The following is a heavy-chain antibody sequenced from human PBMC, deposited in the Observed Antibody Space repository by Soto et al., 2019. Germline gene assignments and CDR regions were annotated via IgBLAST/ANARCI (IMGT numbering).Heavy chain of an antibody. CDR3: ARGPPWSGYYMGWFDP. D-gene: IGHD3-3*01. CDR2: IYYSGST. V-gene: IGHV4-59*01. J-gene: IGHJ5*02. CDR1: GGSISSYY. Sequence: SETLSLTCTVSGGSISSYYWSWIRQPPGKGLEWIGYIYYSGSTNYNPSLKSRVTISVDTSKNQFSLKLSSVTAADTAVYYCARGPPWSGYYMGWFDPWGQGTLVTVSS.